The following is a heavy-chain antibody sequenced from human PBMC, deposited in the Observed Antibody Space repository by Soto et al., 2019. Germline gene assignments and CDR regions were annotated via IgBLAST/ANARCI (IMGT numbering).Heavy chain of an antibody. Sequence: EVQLLESGGGLVQPWGSLTLSCATSGFTFSSYAMVWVRQAAEKGLEWVASISNNGDTAYYADSVKGRFTISRGNSENTLYLQMNGLRADDTALYFCAKSRVFIGAIVTLLDSWGQGTQVTVSS. V-gene: IGHV3-23*01. CDR1: GFTFSSYA. CDR2: ISNNGDTA. J-gene: IGHJ4*02. CDR3: AKSRVFIGAIVTLLDS. D-gene: IGHD3-16*02.